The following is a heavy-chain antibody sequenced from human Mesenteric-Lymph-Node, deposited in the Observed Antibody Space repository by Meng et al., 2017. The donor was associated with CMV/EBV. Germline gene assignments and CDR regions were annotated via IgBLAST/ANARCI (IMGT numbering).Heavy chain of an antibody. Sequence: ASVKVSCKTSGYTFTSYAISWVRQAPGQGLEWVGWINAYNGNTNYAQNLQDRVTMTTDTSTNTASMELRSLRSDDTAMYYCAVTYCGDDCYFNDAFDIWGQGTMVTVSS. V-gene: IGHV1-18*01. J-gene: IGHJ3*02. CDR3: AVTYCGDDCYFNDAFDI. CDR1: GYTFTSYA. D-gene: IGHD2-21*01. CDR2: INAYNGNT.